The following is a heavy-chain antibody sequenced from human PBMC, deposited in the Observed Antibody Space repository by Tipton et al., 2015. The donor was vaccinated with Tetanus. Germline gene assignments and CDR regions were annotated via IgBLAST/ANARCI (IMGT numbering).Heavy chain of an antibody. CDR1: GGTFSGYY. CDR3: AKSEARLGSSSSLD. J-gene: IGHJ4*02. V-gene: IGHV3-23*01. Sequence: LSLTCTIYGGTFSGYYCSWIRQPPGRGLEWASAISGGGVSTYYADSVKGRFTISRDNSKNTLYLQMNSLRADDTAVYFCAKSEARLGSSSSLDWGQRTLVTVSS. CDR2: ISGGGVST. D-gene: IGHD6-6*01.